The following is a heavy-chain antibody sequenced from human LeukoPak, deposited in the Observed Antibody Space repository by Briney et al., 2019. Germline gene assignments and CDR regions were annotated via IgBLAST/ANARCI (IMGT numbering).Heavy chain of an antibody. Sequence: PGGSLRLSCAASGFTFSSYEVNWVRQAPGKGLEWVSYISSSGKTISYADSVKGRFTISRDNAKNSLYLHMNSPRGEDTAVYFCARGGSGSYHYYMDVWGKGTTVTVSS. J-gene: IGHJ6*03. V-gene: IGHV3-48*03. D-gene: IGHD3-22*01. CDR3: ARGGSGSYHYYMDV. CDR1: GFTFSSYE. CDR2: ISSSGKTI.